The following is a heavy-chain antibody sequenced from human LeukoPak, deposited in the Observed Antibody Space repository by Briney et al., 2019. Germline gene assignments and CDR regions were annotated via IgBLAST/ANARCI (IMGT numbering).Heavy chain of an antibody. CDR2: ISNSGGRT. V-gene: IGHV3-23*01. D-gene: IGHD6-6*01. J-gene: IGHJ4*02. CDR1: GFTFSSYA. Sequence: GGSPRLSCAASGFTFSSYAMSWVRQAPGKGLEWVSSISNSGGRTFYTDSVKGRFTISRDNSKITLYLQMNSLRAEDTAVYYCARARYSSSSAPVYWGQGTLVTVSS. CDR3: ARARYSSSSAPVY.